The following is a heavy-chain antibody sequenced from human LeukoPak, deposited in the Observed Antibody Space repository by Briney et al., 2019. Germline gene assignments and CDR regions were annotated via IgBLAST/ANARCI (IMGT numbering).Heavy chain of an antibody. CDR2: IRYDGSNE. D-gene: IGHD3-22*01. J-gene: IGHJ4*02. Sequence: PGGSLRLSCAASGFTFSNYGMHWVRQAPGKGLEWVAFIRYDGSNEYYADSAKGRFTISRDNSKNTVYLQMNSLRAEDTAVYYCAKDRVSSETDFDSWGQGTLATVSS. CDR3: AKDRVSSETDFDS. V-gene: IGHV3-30*02. CDR1: GFTFSNYG.